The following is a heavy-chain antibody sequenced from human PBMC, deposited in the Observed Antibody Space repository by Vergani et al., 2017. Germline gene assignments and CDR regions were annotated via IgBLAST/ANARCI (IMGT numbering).Heavy chain of an antibody. CDR2: IIPILGIA. CDR1: GGTFSSYT. CDR3: ARAXNYYDSSGTNWFDP. D-gene: IGHD3-22*01. J-gene: IGHJ5*02. V-gene: IGHV1-69*02. Sequence: QVQLVQSGAEVKKPGSSVKVSCKAYGGTFSSYTISWVRQAPGQGLEWMGRIIPILGIANYAQKFQGRVTITADKSTSTAYMELSSLRSEDTAVYYCARAXNYYDSSGTNWFDPWGQGTLVTVSS.